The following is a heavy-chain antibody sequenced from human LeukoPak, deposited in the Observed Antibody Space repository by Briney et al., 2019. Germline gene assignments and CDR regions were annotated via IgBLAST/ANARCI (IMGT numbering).Heavy chain of an antibody. CDR3: ARGGYYGSGSYTVDV. CDR1: GGSISGYY. V-gene: IGHV4-4*07. D-gene: IGHD3-10*01. Sequence: SETLSLTCIVSGGSISGYYWNWIRQPAGKGLEWIGRMYTSGSTNYNPSLRSRVTMSVDTSKNQFFLRLSSVTAADTAVYYCARGGYYGSGSYTVDVWGKGTTVTVSS. J-gene: IGHJ6*04. CDR2: MYTSGST.